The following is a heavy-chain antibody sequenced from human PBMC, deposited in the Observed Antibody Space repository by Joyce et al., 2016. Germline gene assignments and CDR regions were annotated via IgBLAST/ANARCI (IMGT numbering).Heavy chain of an antibody. CDR2: IQEAGGAR. V-gene: IGHV3-7*03. CDR3: AISWSGDDYGMDV. J-gene: IGHJ6*02. D-gene: IGHD3-3*01. CDR1: GFMFSKHW. Sequence: EVHLVESGGGLVQPGGSLTLSCVASGFMFSKHWMSGFRQAPGKGLEWVDNIQEAGGARDYAEFVKGRFAVSRDNAWKSLYLELMSLRADDTAVYSCAISWSGDDYGMDVWGQGTTVIVS.